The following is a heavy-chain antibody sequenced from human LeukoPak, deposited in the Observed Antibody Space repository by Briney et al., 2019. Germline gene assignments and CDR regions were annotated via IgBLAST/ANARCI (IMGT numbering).Heavy chain of an antibody. CDR3: ARASYYYGSGSSLPLDC. V-gene: IGHV3-23*01. J-gene: IGHJ4*02. Sequence: GGSLRLSCAASGFTFSSYGMHWVRQAPGKGLEWVSAISGSGGSTYYADSVKGRFTISRDNSKNTLYLQMNSLRAEDTAVYYCARASYYYGSGSSLPLDCWGQGTLVTVSS. CDR2: ISGSGGST. D-gene: IGHD3-10*01. CDR1: GFTFSSYG.